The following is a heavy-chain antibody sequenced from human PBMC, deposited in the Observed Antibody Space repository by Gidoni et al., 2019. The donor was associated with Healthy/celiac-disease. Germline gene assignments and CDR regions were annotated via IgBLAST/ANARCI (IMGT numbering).Heavy chain of an antibody. J-gene: IGHJ5*02. D-gene: IGHD4-4*01. CDR2: ISSSGSTI. CDR1: GFSFSSYE. V-gene: IGHV3-48*03. Sequence: EVQLVESGGGLVQHGGSLRLSCAASGFSFSSYEMNWVRQAPGKGLEWVSYISSSGSTIYYADSVKGRFTISRDNAKNSLYLQMNSLRAEDTAVYYCASNLVTKFDPWGQGTLVTVSS. CDR3: ASNLVTKFDP.